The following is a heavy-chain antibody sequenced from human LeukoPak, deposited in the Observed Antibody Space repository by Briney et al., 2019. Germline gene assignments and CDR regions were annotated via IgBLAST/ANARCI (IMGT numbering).Heavy chain of an antibody. CDR1: GFTFDDYG. V-gene: IGHV3-20*04. CDR3: AREKWFGELNFFDAFDI. J-gene: IGHJ3*02. CDR2: INWNGGST. Sequence: GGSLRLSCAASGFTFDDYGMSWVRPAPGKGLEWVSGINWNGGSTGYADSVKGRFTISRDNAKNSLYLQMNSLRAEDTALYYCAREKWFGELNFFDAFDIWGQGTMVTVSS. D-gene: IGHD3-10*01.